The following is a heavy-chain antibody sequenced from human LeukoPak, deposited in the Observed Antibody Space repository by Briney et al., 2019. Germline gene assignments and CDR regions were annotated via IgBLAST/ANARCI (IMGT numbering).Heavy chain of an antibody. CDR2: ISYDGSNK. CDR1: GFTFSSYA. V-gene: IGHV3-30-3*01. CDR3: ARDGYGGNSFVFDY. J-gene: IGHJ4*02. D-gene: IGHD4-23*01. Sequence: GRSLRLSCAASGFTFSSYAMHWVRQAPGKGLEWVAVISYDGSNKYYADSVKGRFTISRDNSKNTLYLQMNSLRAEDTAVYYCARDGYGGNSFVFDYWGQGTLVTASS.